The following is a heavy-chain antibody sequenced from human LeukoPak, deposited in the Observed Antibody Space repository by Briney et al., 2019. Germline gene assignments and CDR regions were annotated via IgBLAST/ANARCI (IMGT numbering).Heavy chain of an antibody. CDR1: GFTFSNYG. Sequence: QPGGTLRLSCAASGFTFSNYGMSWVRQAPAKGLEWVSAISGSGRSAYYADTVKGRFTISRDNSKNTLYLQMNSLRAEDTAIYYCAKNGDRGAYCTGGTCYPYFYYYMDVWGKGTTVTI. CDR3: AKNGDRGAYCTGGTCYPYFYYYMDV. V-gene: IGHV3-23*01. D-gene: IGHD2-15*01. J-gene: IGHJ6*03. CDR2: ISGSGRSA.